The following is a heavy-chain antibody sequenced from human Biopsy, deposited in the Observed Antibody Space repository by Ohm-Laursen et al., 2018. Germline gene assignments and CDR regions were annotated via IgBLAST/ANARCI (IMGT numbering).Heavy chain of an antibody. CDR2: ISYTGYT. V-gene: IGHV4-59*11. J-gene: IGHJ4*02. Sequence: GTLSLTWTVSGGSFTGHYWSWIRQPPGQGLERIGHISYTGYTSYNASLKSRVTISVDTSRNHFSLRLSSLTAADTAVYYCARGSNDFGGLYFPRWGQGTLLTVSS. D-gene: IGHD4-23*01. CDR1: GGSFTGHY. CDR3: ARGSNDFGGLYFPR.